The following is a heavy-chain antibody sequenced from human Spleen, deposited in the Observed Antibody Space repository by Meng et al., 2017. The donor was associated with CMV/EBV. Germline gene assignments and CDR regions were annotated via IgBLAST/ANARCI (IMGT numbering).Heavy chain of an antibody. CDR3: AQGVVIRGYYYYYGMDV. Sequence: SGPTLVKPTATLTLTCTVSGFSLSNARMGVSWIRQPPGKALEWLAHIFSNDEKSYSTSLKSRLTISKDTSKSQVVLTMTNMDPVDTATYYCAQGVVIRGYYYYYGMDVWGQGTTVTVSS. CDR2: IFSNDEK. D-gene: IGHD3-3*01. CDR1: GFSLSNARMG. J-gene: IGHJ6*02. V-gene: IGHV2-26*01.